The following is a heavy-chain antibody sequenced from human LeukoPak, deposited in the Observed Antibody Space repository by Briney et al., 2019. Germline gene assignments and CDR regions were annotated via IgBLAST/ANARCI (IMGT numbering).Heavy chain of an antibody. CDR1: GFSFTDAW. Sequence: GGSLRLSCAASGFSFTDAWMNWVRQVPGKGREWVGRIKSKADSGTRDFAAPVKGRFNISRDDSKKTFYLQMNGLKTEDTAVYYCSAGTGQSDVDYWGQGTLVTVSS. J-gene: IGHJ4*02. CDR3: SAGTGQSDVDY. CDR2: IKSKADSGTR. V-gene: IGHV3-15*01. D-gene: IGHD1-1*01.